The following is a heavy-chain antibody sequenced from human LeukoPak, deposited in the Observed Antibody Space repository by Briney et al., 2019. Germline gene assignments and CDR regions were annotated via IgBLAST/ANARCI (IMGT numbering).Heavy chain of an antibody. CDR3: ARALGYSYGYGIY. V-gene: IGHV3-74*01. J-gene: IGHJ4*02. D-gene: IGHD5-18*01. Sequence: GGSLRLSCAASGFTFSSYAMHWVRQAPGKGLQWVSRINSDESTINYADSVKGRFTVSRDNAKNTMYLQMNSLRAEDSAVYYCARALGYSYGYGIYWGQGTLVTVSS. CDR1: GFTFSSYA. CDR2: INSDESTI.